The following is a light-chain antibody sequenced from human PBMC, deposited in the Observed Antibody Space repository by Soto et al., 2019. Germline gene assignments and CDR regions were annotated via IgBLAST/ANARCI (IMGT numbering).Light chain of an antibody. J-gene: IGKJ1*01. CDR3: QQSHSAWT. V-gene: IGKV1-39*01. CDR1: QSIRSF. Sequence: DIQMTQSPSSLSASVGDRVTRTCRASQSIRSFLNWYQQKPGKAPKVLIYGASSLQTGVPSRFSGSGSGTDFTLTISSLQPEDSATYYCQQSHSAWTFGQGTKVEI. CDR2: GAS.